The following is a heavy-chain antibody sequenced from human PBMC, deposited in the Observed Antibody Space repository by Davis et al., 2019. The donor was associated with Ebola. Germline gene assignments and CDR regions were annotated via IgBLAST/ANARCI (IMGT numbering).Heavy chain of an antibody. CDR1: GFIFRNYV. CDR3: VKDSSNIWFDI. D-gene: IGHD2/OR15-2a*01. Sequence: GESLKISCETSGFIFRNYVMSWVRQAPGKGLEWVSTFGTVGDTYYADSVKGRFAMSRDNSRGTLYLQMNSLRVEDSAIYYCVKDSSNIWFDIWGRGTLVTVSS. CDR2: FGTVGDT. V-gene: IGHV3-23*01. J-gene: IGHJ3*02.